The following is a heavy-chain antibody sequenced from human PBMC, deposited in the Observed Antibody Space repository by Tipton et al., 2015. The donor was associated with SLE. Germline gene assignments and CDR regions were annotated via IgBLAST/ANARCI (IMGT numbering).Heavy chain of an antibody. CDR1: GGSISSYY. V-gene: IGHV4-59*01. CDR2: IDYSGRT. CDR3: ASSSGWPPLFDY. J-gene: IGHJ4*02. Sequence: TLSLTCTVSGGSISSYYWSWIRQPPGKGLEWIGCIDYSGRTNYNPSLKSRVTISVDTSKNQFSLKLSSVTAADTAVYYCASSSGWPPLFDYWGQGTLVTVSS. D-gene: IGHD6-19*01.